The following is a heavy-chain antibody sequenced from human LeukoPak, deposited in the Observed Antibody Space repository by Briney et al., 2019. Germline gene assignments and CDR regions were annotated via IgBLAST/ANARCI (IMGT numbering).Heavy chain of an antibody. CDR3: ARGVAAAGMGGEYYYYYYGMDV. D-gene: IGHD6-13*01. Sequence: ASVKVSCKASGYTFTGYYMHWVRQAPGQGLEWMGWINPNSGGTNYAQKFQGRVTMTRDTSISTPYMELSRLRSDDTAVYYCARGVAAAGMGGEYYYYYYGMDVWGQGTTVTVSS. J-gene: IGHJ6*02. CDR2: INPNSGGT. CDR1: GYTFTGYY. V-gene: IGHV1-2*02.